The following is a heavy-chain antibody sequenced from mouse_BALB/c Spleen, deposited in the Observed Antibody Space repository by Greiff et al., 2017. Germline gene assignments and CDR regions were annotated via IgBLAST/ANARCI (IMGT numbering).Heavy chain of an antibody. CDR3: ASQGGTGYFDY. J-gene: IGHJ2*01. V-gene: IGHV1-81*01. CDR1: GYTFTDYV. D-gene: IGHD4-1*01. CDR2: IYPGSGST. Sequence: QVQLQQSGPELVKPGASVKMSCKASGYTFTDYVISWVKQRTGQGLEWIGEIYPGSGSTYYNEKFKGKATLTADKSSNTAYMQLSSLTSEDSAVYFCASQGGTGYFDYWGQGTTLTVSS.